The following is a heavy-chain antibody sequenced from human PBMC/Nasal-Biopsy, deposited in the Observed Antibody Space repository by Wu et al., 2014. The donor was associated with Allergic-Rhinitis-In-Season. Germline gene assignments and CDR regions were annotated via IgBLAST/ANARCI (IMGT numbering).Heavy chain of an antibody. CDR2: FNSDGSYT. Sequence: WVRQAPGEGLVWVSRFNSDGSYTTYADSVKGRFTISRDNAKNTLYLQMNSLRAEDTAVYYCAREASGGFDYWGQGTLVTVSS. J-gene: IGHJ4*02. V-gene: IGHV3-74*01. D-gene: IGHD3-10*01. CDR3: AREASGGFDY.